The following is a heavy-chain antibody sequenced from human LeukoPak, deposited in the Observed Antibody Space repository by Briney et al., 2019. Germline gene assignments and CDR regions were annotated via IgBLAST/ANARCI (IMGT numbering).Heavy chain of an antibody. CDR3: ARDYNRWRADFFDY. CDR2: INPTGGST. CDR1: GYTFTTYS. Sequence: ASVKVSCKASGYTFTTYSMHWVRQAPGQGLEWMGVINPTGGSTTYAQKFQGRVTMTRDTSTSSVYMELSSLRSEDTAVYYCARDYNRWRADFFDYWGQGTLVTVSS. V-gene: IGHV1-46*01. D-gene: IGHD3-10*01. J-gene: IGHJ4*02.